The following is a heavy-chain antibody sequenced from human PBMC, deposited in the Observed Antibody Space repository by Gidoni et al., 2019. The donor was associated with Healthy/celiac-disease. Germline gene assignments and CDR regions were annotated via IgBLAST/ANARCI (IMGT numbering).Heavy chain of an antibody. Sequence: QVQLVASGGGVVQPGWSLRLSCAASGFTFGTYAMHWVRQAPGKGLEWVAVISYDGSNKYYADSVKGRFTISRDNSKNTLYLQMNSLRAEDTAVYYCARGGRGITMIVVAHSDYWGQGTLVTVSS. J-gene: IGHJ4*02. CDR3: ARGGRGITMIVVAHSDY. CDR1: GFTFGTYA. V-gene: IGHV3-30*04. D-gene: IGHD3-22*01. CDR2: ISYDGSNK.